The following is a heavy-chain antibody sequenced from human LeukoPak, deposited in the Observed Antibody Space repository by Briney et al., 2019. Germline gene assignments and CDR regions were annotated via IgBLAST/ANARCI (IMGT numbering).Heavy chain of an antibody. CDR3: ARGLTGGGWYLFDY. CDR2: IIPIFGTA. J-gene: IGHJ4*02. V-gene: IGHV1-69*06. Sequence: ASVKVSCKASGGTFSSYAISWVRQAPGQGLEWMGGIIPIFGTANYAQKFQGRVTITADKSTSTAYMELSSLRSEDTAVYYCARGLTGGGWYLFDYWGQGTLVTVSS. CDR1: GGTFSSYA. D-gene: IGHD6-19*01.